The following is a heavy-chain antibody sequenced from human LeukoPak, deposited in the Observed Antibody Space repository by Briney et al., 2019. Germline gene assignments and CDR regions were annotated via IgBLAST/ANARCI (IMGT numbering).Heavy chain of an antibody. Sequence: SETLSLTCTVSGGSISSSSYYWGWIRQPPGKGLEWIGSIYYSGSTYYNPSLKSRVTISVDTSKNQFSLKLSSVTAADTAVYYCVTVPGVFDIWGQGTMVTVSS. CDR2: IYYSGST. J-gene: IGHJ3*02. CDR1: GGSISSSSYY. V-gene: IGHV4-39*01. CDR3: VTVPGVFDI. D-gene: IGHD2-8*01.